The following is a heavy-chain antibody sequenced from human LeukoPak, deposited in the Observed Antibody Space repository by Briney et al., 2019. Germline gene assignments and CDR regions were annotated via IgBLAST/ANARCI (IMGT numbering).Heavy chain of an antibody. CDR2: IYYSGST. D-gene: IGHD1-1*01. CDR1: GGFINSGDYY. V-gene: IGHV4-61*08. J-gene: IGHJ4*02. Sequence: SETLSLTCTVSGGFINSGDYYWNWIRQPPGKGLEWIGYIYYSGSTYYNPSLKSRVTISVDTSKNQFSLKLSSVTAADTAVYYCARDPRSGYFDYWGQGTLVTVSS. CDR3: ARDPRSGYFDY.